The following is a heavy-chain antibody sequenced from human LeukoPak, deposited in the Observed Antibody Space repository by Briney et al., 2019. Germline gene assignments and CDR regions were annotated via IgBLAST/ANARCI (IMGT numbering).Heavy chain of an antibody. V-gene: IGHV1-69*04. CDR2: IIPIFVIA. Sequence: SVKVSCKASGGTFSSYAISWVRQAPGQGLEWMGRIIPIFVIANYAPKFQGRVTITADKSTSTAYMELSSLRSEDTAVYYCARDRTDYSNLYYGMDVWGQGTTVTVSS. CDR3: ARDRTDYSNLYYGMDV. CDR1: GGTFSSYA. J-gene: IGHJ6*02. D-gene: IGHD4-11*01.